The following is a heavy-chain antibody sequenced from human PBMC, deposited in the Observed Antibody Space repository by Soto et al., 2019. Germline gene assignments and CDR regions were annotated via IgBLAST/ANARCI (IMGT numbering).Heavy chain of an antibody. J-gene: IGHJ6*02. CDR1: GYTFTSYG. Sequence: GASVKVSCKASGYTFTSYGISWVRQAPGQGLEWMGWMSAYNGNTNYAQKLQGRVTMTTDTSTSTAYMELRSLRSDDTAVYYCARDIKLLWFGELSVFRGPYYYYGMDVWGQGTTVTVSS. V-gene: IGHV1-18*01. CDR2: MSAYNGNT. D-gene: IGHD3-10*01. CDR3: ARDIKLLWFGELSVFRGPYYYYGMDV.